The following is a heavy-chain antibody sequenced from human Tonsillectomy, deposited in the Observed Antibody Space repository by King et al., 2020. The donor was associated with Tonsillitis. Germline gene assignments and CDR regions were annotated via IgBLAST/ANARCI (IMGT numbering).Heavy chain of an antibody. D-gene: IGHD1-26*01. J-gene: IGHJ4*02. CDR1: GGSISSSDHY. CDR3: ARSVSGSFEY. Sequence: QLQESGPGAVKPSETLSLTCTVSGGSISSSDHYWAWIRQPPGKGLEWIGYIYYIGTIFYNPSLKSRITISGGTSENRFSMKLSSVTAADTAVYFCARSVSGSFEYWGQGALVTVSS. V-gene: IGHV4-39*01. CDR2: IYYIGTI.